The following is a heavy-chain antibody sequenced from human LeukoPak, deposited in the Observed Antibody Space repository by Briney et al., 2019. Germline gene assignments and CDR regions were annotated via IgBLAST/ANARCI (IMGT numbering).Heavy chain of an antibody. V-gene: IGHV4-34*01. Sequence: SETLSLTCAVYGEXFSGYYWSWIRQPPGKGLEWIGEINHSGSTNYNPSLKSRVTISVDTSKNQFSLKLSSVTAADTAVYYCARGPDTAMVNHYYGMDVWGQGTTVTVSS. CDR2: INHSGST. CDR3: ARGPDTAMVNHYYGMDV. CDR1: GEXFSGYY. D-gene: IGHD5-18*01. J-gene: IGHJ6*02.